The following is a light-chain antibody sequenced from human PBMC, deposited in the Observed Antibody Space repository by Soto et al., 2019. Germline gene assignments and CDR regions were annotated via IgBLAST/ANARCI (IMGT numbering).Light chain of an antibody. CDR3: QQYGSSPPYT. J-gene: IGKJ2*01. CDR1: QSVSSSY. V-gene: IGKV3-20*01. Sequence: EIVLTQSPGTLSLSPGERATLSCRASQSVSSSYLAWYQQKPGQAPRLLIYGASNRATGIPDRFSASGSGTDFPLTIRRLEPEDFAVYYCQQYGSSPPYTCGQGTTLENK. CDR2: GAS.